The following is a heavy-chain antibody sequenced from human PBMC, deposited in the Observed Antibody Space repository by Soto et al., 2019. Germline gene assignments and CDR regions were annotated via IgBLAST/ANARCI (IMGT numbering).Heavy chain of an antibody. CDR3: ARLTQYPYYFDY. D-gene: IGHD2-2*02. CDR1: GFTVSSNY. J-gene: IGHJ4*02. Sequence: GGSLSLSCAASGFTVSSNYMSWVRQAPGKGLEWVSLIYSGGSTYYADSVKGRFTISRDNSKNTLYLQMNSLRAEDTAVYSCARLTQYPYYFDYWGQGALVTVSS. V-gene: IGHV3-53*01. CDR2: IYSGGST.